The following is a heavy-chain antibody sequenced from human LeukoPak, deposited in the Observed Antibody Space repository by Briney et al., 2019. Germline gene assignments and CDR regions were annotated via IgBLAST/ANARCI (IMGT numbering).Heavy chain of an antibody. CDR2: IYYSGST. Sequence: SETLSLTCTVSGGSISSGGYYWSWIRQHPGKSLEWIGYIYYSGSTNYNPSLKSRVTISVDTSKNQFSLKLSSVTAADTAVYYCARHYAYRSDSSGYYSVMDAFDIWGQGTMVTVSS. CDR3: ARHYAYRSDSSGYYSVMDAFDI. CDR1: GGSISSGGYY. J-gene: IGHJ3*02. V-gene: IGHV4-61*08. D-gene: IGHD3-22*01.